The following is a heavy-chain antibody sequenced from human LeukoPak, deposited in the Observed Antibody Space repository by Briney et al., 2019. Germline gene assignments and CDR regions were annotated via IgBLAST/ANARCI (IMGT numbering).Heavy chain of an antibody. CDR1: GFTFSSYG. Sequence: GRSLRLSCAASGFTFSSYGMHWVRQAPGKGLEWVAVIWYDGNNKKYADSVKGRFTISRDNSKSTLYLQMNSLRAEDTAVYYCAKDGNYGGNGPLDYWGQGTLVPVSS. V-gene: IGHV3-33*06. CDR2: IWYDGNNK. D-gene: IGHD4-23*01. CDR3: AKDGNYGGNGPLDY. J-gene: IGHJ4*02.